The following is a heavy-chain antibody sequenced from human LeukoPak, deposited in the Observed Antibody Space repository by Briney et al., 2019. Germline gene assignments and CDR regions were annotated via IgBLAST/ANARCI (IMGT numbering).Heavy chain of an antibody. Sequence: GGSLRLSCAASGFIFSSYSLKWVRQAPGKGLEWVSSISSSSSCIYYADSLKGRFTISRDNAKNSLYLQMNSLRAEDTAVYYCARESLLWFGELSVFDYWGQGTLVTVSS. J-gene: IGHJ4*02. V-gene: IGHV3-21*01. CDR2: ISSSSSCI. CDR1: GFIFSSYS. CDR3: ARESLLWFGELSVFDY. D-gene: IGHD3-10*01.